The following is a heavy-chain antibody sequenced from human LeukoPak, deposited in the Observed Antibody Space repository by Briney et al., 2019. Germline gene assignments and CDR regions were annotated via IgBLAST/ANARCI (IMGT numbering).Heavy chain of an antibody. CDR3: AREFCSGGSCSSLFYFDY. CDR1: GGSISRYY. CDR2: IYTTGST. D-gene: IGHD2-15*01. J-gene: IGHJ4*02. V-gene: IGHV4-4*07. Sequence: SETLSLTCSVSGGSISRYYWNWIRQPPGKGLEWIGRIYTTGSTNYNPSLKSRVTMSVDTSKNQFSLKLSSVTAADTAVYYCAREFCSGGSCSSLFYFDYWGQGTLVTVSS.